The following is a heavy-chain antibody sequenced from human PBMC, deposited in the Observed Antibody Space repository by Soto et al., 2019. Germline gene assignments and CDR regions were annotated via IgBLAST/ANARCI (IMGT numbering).Heavy chain of an antibody. CDR1: GFTFSSYA. CDR3: ARGVPGCSSTSCYADAFDI. V-gene: IGHV3-64*01. D-gene: IGHD2-2*01. Sequence: GGSLRLSCAASGFTFSSYAMHWVRQAPGKGLDYVSAISSNGGSTYYANSVKGRFTISRDNSKNTLYLQMGSLRAEDMAVYYCARGVPGCSSTSCYADAFDIWGQGTMVTVSS. CDR2: ISSNGGST. J-gene: IGHJ3*02.